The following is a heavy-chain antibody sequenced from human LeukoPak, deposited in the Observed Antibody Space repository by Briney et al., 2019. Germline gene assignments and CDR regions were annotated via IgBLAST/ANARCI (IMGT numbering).Heavy chain of an antibody. J-gene: IGHJ3*02. CDR3: ARGVYGSGSLDAFDI. CDR2: IIPIFGTA. V-gene: IGHV1-69*13. Sequence: ASVKVSGKASGGTCSSYAISWVRQAPGQGLEWMGGIIPIFGTANYAQKFQGRVTITADESTSTAYMELSSLRSEDTAVYYCARGVYGSGSLDAFDIWGQGTMVTVSS. CDR1: GGTCSSYA. D-gene: IGHD3-10*01.